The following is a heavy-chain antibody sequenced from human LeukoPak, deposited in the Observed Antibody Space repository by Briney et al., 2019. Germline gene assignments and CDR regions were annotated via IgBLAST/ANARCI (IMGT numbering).Heavy chain of an antibody. J-gene: IGHJ4*02. CDR1: GYKFTNYA. Sequence: ASVKVSCKASGYKFTNYAISWVRQAPGRGLEWMGWINPYSGNTNYAQKFQGRVTLATHTSANTAYMELRSLTSDDTAVYYCARDLAAAASNFWGQGTLVTVSS. CDR3: ARDLAAAASNF. D-gene: IGHD6-13*01. CDR2: INPYSGNT. V-gene: IGHV1-18*01.